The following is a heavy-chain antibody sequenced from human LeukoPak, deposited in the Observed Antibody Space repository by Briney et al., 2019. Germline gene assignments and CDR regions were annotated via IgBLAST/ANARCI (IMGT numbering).Heavy chain of an antibody. CDR2: ISGSGGST. CDR3: AKVNSGFLEWLLLGY. V-gene: IGHV3-23*01. CDR1: GFTFSSYA. D-gene: IGHD3-3*01. Sequence: AGGSLRLSCAASGFTFSSYAMGWVRQAPGKGLDWVSAISGSGGSTYCADSVKGRFTISRDNSKNTLYLQMNSLRAEDTAVYYCAKVNSGFLEWLLLGYWGQGTPVTVSS. J-gene: IGHJ4*02.